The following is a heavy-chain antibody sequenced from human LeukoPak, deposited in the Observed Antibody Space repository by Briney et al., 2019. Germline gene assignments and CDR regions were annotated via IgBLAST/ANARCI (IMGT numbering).Heavy chain of an antibody. CDR1: GFTFSSYS. Sequence: GGSLRLSCAASGFTFSSYSMNWVGQAPGKGLDWVSFISSISSYKYYADSLKGRFTISIDNAKNSLYLQMNSMRSEDTAVYYCARDTTTQDYSDELDYWGQGTLVTVSS. J-gene: IGHJ4*02. V-gene: IGHV3-21*01. D-gene: IGHD4-11*01. CDR2: ISSISSYK. CDR3: ARDTTTQDYSDELDY.